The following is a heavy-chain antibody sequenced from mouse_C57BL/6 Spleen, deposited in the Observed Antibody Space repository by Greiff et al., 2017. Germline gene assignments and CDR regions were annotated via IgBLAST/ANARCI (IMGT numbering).Heavy chain of an antibody. V-gene: IGHV1-22*01. CDR2: INPNNGGT. Sequence: EVKLQQSGPELVKPGASVKMSCKASGYTFTDYNMHWVKQSHGKSLEWIGYINPNNGGTSYNQKFKGKATLTVNKSSSTAYMELRSLTSEDSAVYYCARKGYSNYVRFAYWGQGTLVTVSA. CDR3: ARKGYSNYVRFAY. D-gene: IGHD2-5*01. CDR1: GYTFTDYN. J-gene: IGHJ3*01.